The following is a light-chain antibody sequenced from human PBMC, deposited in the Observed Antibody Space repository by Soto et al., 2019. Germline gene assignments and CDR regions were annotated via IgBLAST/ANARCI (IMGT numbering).Light chain of an antibody. Sequence: QSALTQPASESGSPGQSITISCTGTSSDVGSYNLVSWYQQHPGKAPKLMIYEGSKRPSGVSNRFSGSKSGNTASLTISGLQAEDEADYYCCSYAGSSTYVFGIGTKVTVL. CDR3: CSYAGSSTYV. CDR1: SSDVGSYNL. J-gene: IGLJ1*01. CDR2: EGS. V-gene: IGLV2-23*01.